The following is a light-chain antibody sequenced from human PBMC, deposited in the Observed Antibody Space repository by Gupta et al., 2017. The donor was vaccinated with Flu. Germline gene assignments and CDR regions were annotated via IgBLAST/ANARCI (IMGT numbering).Light chain of an antibody. CDR1: QSVSRK. CDR2: GAS. V-gene: IGKV3-15*01. CDR3: QQYNDWPLYT. Sequence: ATLSVSPGEGATLSCRASQSVSRKLAWYQQKPGQAPRLLIYGASTSATGIPARFSGGGSGTEFTLTISSLQSEDFAVYYCQQYNDWPLYTFGQGTKMEIK. J-gene: IGKJ2*01.